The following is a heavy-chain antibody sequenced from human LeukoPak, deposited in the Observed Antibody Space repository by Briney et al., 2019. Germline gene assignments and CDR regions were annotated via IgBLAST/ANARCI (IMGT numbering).Heavy chain of an antibody. D-gene: IGHD5-18*01. J-gene: IGHJ4*02. CDR3: AREDIAMVSPFDY. CDR2: IYYSGST. CDR1: GGSISTYY. V-gene: IGHV4-59*01. Sequence: SETLSLTCTVSGGSISTYYWSWIRQPPGKGLEWIGYIYYSGSTNYNPSLKSRVTISVDTSKNQFSLKVSSVTAADTAMYYCAREDIAMVSPFDYWGQGTLVTVSS.